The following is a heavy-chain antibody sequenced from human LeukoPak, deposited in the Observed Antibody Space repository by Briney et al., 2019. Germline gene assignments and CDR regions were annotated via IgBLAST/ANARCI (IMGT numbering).Heavy chain of an antibody. CDR3: AQWHTVDY. V-gene: IGHV3-23*01. Sequence: GGSLRLSCAASGFTFSSAPMSWVRQAPGKGLEWVSVIGGSGGNTNYADSVRGRFTISRDNSNNTLYLQMNSLRAEDTAVYYCAQWHTVDYWGQGTLVTVSS. D-gene: IGHD2-8*01. CDR2: IGGSGGNT. CDR1: GFTFSSAP. J-gene: IGHJ4*02.